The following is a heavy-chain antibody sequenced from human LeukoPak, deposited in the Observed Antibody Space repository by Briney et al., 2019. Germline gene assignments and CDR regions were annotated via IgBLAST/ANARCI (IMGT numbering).Heavy chain of an antibody. CDR1: GGSISSSSYY. V-gene: IGHV4-39*02. CDR3: AREFELVDRTFDY. Sequence: SETLSLTCTVSGGSISSSSYYWGWIRQPSGKGLEWIGSIFSSGSTFFNPSLKSRVTISVDTSKNQFSLNLSSVTAADTAVYYCAREFELVDRTFDYWGQGTLVTVSS. CDR2: IFSSGST. J-gene: IGHJ4*02. D-gene: IGHD1-7*01.